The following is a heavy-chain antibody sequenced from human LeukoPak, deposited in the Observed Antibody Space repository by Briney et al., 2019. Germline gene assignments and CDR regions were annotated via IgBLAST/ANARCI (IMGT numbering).Heavy chain of an antibody. Sequence: DSVKGRFTISRDNSRNTLYLQMNSLRAEDTAVYYCAPRGSGYGSGSRWFDLWGQGTLFTVSS. D-gene: IGHD3-10*01. V-gene: IGHV3-30*07. CDR3: APRGSGYGSGSRWFDL. J-gene: IGHJ5*02.